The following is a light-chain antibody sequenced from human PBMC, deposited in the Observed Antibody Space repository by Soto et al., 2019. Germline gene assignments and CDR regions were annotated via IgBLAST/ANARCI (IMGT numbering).Light chain of an antibody. CDR1: RSNIGATYG. Sequence: QSVPTQPPSVSGAPGQRVTISCTGSRSNIGATYGVHWYQQLPGTAPKLLIYGNTNRPSGVPDRFSGSKSGTSASLAITGLQAEDEADYYCQSYDSSLSGSVFGGGTKLTVL. CDR2: GNT. CDR3: QSYDSSLSGSV. V-gene: IGLV1-40*01. J-gene: IGLJ2*01.